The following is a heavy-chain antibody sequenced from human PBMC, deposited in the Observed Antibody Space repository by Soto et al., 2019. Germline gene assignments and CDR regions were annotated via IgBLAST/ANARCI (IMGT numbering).Heavy chain of an antibody. CDR3: ARGWGLVLDY. CDR1: GDSISSGDNY. D-gene: IGHD2-21*02. J-gene: IGHJ4*02. V-gene: IGHV4-30-4*02. CDR2: IYHSGSA. Sequence: SETLSLTCTVSGDSISSGDNYWSWIRQPPGKGLEWIGYIYHSGSAYYKPSLKSRVTISVDTSKNQFSLNLSSVTAADTAVYYCARGWGLVLDYWGQGTLVTVSS.